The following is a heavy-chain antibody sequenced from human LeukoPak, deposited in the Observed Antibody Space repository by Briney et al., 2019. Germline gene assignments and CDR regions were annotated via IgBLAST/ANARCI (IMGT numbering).Heavy chain of an antibody. CDR3: ARVDRSHFYLDV. CDR2: IMPLFNTA. CDR1: GGTFSSYT. J-gene: IGHJ6*03. Sequence: SVKVSCKASGGTFSSYTITWLRQAPGQGLEWMGGIMPLFNTANYAQQFQGRVTMTTDESTSTAYLELRSLRFEGTAMYYCARVDRSHFYLDVWGKGTTVTVSS. V-gene: IGHV1-69*05.